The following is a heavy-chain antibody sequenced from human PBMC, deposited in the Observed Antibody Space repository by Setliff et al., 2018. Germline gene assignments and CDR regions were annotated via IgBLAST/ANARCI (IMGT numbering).Heavy chain of an antibody. D-gene: IGHD2-2*01. CDR3: ARIPARAAAAYCSSTNCQGGFDQ. CDR1: GYTFTTYD. CDR2: MNPNSGNT. Sequence: ASVKVSCKASGYTFTTYDINWVRRATGQGLEWMGWMNPNSGNTGYAQKFQGRLTMTRNTSISTAYMELSSLRSDDTAVYYCARIPARAAAAYCSSTNCQGGFDQWGQGTPVTVSS. V-gene: IGHV1-8*02. J-gene: IGHJ4*02.